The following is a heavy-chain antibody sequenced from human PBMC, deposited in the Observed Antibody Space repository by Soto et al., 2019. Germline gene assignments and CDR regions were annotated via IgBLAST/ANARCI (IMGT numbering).Heavy chain of an antibody. CDR1: GFTFSSYA. CDR2: ISYDGSNK. V-gene: IGHV3-30-3*01. CDR3: ARALSSGWYALDY. D-gene: IGHD6-19*01. Sequence: QVQLVESGGGVVQPGRSLILSCAASGFTFSSYAMHWVRQAPGKGLEWVAVISYDGSNKYYADSVKGRFTISRDNSKNTLYLQLNSLRAEDTAVYYGARALSSGWYALDYWGQGTLVTVSS. J-gene: IGHJ4*02.